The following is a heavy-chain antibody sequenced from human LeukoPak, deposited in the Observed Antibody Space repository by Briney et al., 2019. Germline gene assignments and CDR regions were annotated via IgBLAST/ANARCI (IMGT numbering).Heavy chain of an antibody. CDR2: INSNTGGT. V-gene: IGHV1-2*06. CDR1: GYTFTGYF. CDR3: ARGQPYGDYNWFDL. J-gene: IGHJ5*02. Sequence: SVKVSCKASGYTFTGYFMYWVRQAPGQGLEWIGRINSNTGGTTYAQKFQGRVTMTRDTSITTAHMELSRLKSDDTAVYYCARGQPYGDYNWFDLWGQGALVTVSS. D-gene: IGHD4-17*01.